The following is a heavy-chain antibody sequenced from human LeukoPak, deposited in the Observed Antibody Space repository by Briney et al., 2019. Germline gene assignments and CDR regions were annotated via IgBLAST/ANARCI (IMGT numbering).Heavy chain of an antibody. D-gene: IGHD3-16*01. V-gene: IGHV1-18*01. CDR1: GYTFTSYG. Sequence: ASVKVSCKASGYTFTSYGISWVRQAPGRGLEWMGWISAYNGNTNYAQKLQGRVTMTTDTSTSTAYMELRNLRSDDTAVYYCAREGLGELTLDYWGQGTLVTVSS. CDR3: AREGLGELTLDY. J-gene: IGHJ4*02. CDR2: ISAYNGNT.